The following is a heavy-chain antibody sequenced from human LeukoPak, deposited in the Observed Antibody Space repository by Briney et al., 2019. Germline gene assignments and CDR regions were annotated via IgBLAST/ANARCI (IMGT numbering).Heavy chain of an antibody. D-gene: IGHD4-17*01. CDR3: ARDRGSYGDYWFDP. CDR1: GYTFTSYG. CDR2: INPNSGGT. J-gene: IGHJ5*02. V-gene: IGHV1-2*02. Sequence: GASVKVSCKASGYTFTSYGISWVRQAPGQGLEWMGWINPNSGGTNYAQKFQGRVTMTRDTSISTAYMELSRLRSDDTAVYYCARDRGSYGDYWFDPWGQGTLVTVSS.